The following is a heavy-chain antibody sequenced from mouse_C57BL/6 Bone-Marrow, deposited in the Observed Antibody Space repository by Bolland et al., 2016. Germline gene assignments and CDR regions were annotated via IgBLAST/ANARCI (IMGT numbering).Heavy chain of an antibody. D-gene: IGHD2-4*01. Sequence: DGGSTYYPDTMERRFIISRDNTKKTLYLQMSSLRSEDTALYYCARRVDYDYQLAYWGQGTLV. CDR2: DGGST. J-gene: IGHJ3*01. CDR3: ARRVDYDYQLAY. V-gene: IGHV5-2*01.